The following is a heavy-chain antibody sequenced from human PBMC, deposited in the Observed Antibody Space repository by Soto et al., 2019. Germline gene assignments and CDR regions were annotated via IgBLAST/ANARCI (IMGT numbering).Heavy chain of an antibody. J-gene: IGHJ5*02. Sequence: SLRLSCAVSGFTFSNYAMTWVRQAPGKGLEWVSTINTGGISTYYTDSVKGRFTISRDNSRSTLYLQIDSLRAEDTAIYYCARVAGQTWFRPFGGFDPWGQGTLVTVSS. D-gene: IGHD2-15*01. CDR1: GFTFSNYA. CDR2: INTGGIST. V-gene: IGHV3-23*05. CDR3: ARVAGQTWFRPFGGFDP.